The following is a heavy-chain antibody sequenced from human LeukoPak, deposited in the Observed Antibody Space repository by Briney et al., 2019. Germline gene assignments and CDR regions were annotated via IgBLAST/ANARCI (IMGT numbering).Heavy chain of an antibody. D-gene: IGHD6-13*01. J-gene: IGHJ6*02. V-gene: IGHV1-46*01. CDR1: GYTFTSYY. CDR2: INPSGGST. CDR3: ARNGGDSSSWSYYYYYGMDV. Sequence: ASVKVSCKASGYTFTSYYMHWVRQAPGQGLEWMGIINPSGGSTSYAQKFQGRVTMTRDTSTSTVYMELSSLRSEDTAVYYCARNGGDSSSWSYYYYYGMDVWGQGTTVTVSS.